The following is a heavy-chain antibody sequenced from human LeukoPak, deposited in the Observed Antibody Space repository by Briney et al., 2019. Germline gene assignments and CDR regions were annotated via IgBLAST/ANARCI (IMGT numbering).Heavy chain of an antibody. V-gene: IGHV3-7*03. CDR2: IMKDGGQK. Sequence: GGSLRLSCAASGFTFRNFWMNWARQAPGKGLEWVASIMKDGGQKKYVESVKGRFTISRDNAQNSLYLQMSGLRAEDTAMYYCVRDADFYKGDYWGQGTLVTVSS. J-gene: IGHJ4*02. CDR3: VRDADFYKGDY. CDR1: GFTFRNFW. D-gene: IGHD5-24*01.